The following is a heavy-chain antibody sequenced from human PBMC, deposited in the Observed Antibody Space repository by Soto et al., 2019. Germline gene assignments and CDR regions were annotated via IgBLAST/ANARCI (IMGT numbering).Heavy chain of an antibody. J-gene: IGHJ4*02. CDR3: ARDLEFRDGNISHLDY. CDR1: GGTFSSHV. CDR2: IMPIIGTA. D-gene: IGHD3-10*01. Sequence: QVQRVQSGAEWKKPASSVKVSCKASGGTFSSHVFNWVRQAPGQGREWMGGIMPIIGTANYAQKFKGRVTITADEYTSTAYMELSSLRSEDAAVYYCARDLEFRDGNISHLDYWGQVTLVTVSS. V-gene: IGHV1-69*01.